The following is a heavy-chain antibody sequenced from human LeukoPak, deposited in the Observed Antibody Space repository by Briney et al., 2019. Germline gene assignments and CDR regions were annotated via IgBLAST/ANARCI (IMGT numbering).Heavy chain of an antibody. J-gene: IGHJ3*02. D-gene: IGHD2-2*01. CDR3: ARGPHCSSTSCYPYHDAFDI. CDR2: INPSGGST. Sequence: ASVKVSCTASGYTFTSYYMHWVRQAPGQGLEWMGIINPSGGSTSYAQKFQGRVTMTRDTSTSTVYMELSSLRSEDTAVYYCARGPHCSSTSCYPYHDAFDIWGQGTMVTVSS. CDR1: GYTFTSYY. V-gene: IGHV1-46*01.